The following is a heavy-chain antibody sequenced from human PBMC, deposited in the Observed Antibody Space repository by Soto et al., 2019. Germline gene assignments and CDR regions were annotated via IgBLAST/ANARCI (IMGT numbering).Heavy chain of an antibody. Sequence: KASDTPSLTCTVSGGSISSSSYYWGWIRQPPGKGLEWIGSIYYSGSTYYNPSLKSRVTISVDTSKNQFSLKLSSVTAADTAVYYCARAQADSSGWSWGRDYYYGMDVWGQGTTVTVSS. CDR2: IYYSGST. J-gene: IGHJ6*02. V-gene: IGHV4-39*01. D-gene: IGHD6-19*01. CDR3: ARAQADSSGWSWGRDYYYGMDV. CDR1: GGSISSSSYY.